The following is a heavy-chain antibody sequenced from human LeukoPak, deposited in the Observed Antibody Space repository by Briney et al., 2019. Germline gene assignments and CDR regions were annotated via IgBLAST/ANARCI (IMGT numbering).Heavy chain of an antibody. CDR2: ISSSGSTI. V-gene: IGHV3-48*03. CDR1: GFTFSSYE. J-gene: IGHJ4*02. Sequence: PGGSLRLSCAASGFTFSSYEMNWVCQAPGKGLEWVSYISSSGSTIYYADSVKGRFTISRDNAKNSLYLQMNGLRAEDTAVYYCARDRPLHYFDYWGQGTLVTVSS. CDR3: ARDRPLHYFDY.